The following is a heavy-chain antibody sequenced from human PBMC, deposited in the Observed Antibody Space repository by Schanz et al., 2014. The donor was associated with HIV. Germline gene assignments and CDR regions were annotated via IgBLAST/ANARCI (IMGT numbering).Heavy chain of an antibody. CDR3: ARDWRPNYDFWSGSIGVIGMDV. D-gene: IGHD3-3*01. V-gene: IGHV3-33*01. CDR2: IWYDGSNK. Sequence: QVQLVESGGGVVQPGRSLRLSCAASGFIFSSFGMYWVRQAPGKGLEWVAVIWYDGSNKYYVDSVKGRFTISRDNSKNTPYLQMNSLRAEDTAVYYCARDWRPNYDFWSGSIGVIGMDVWGQGTTVIVTS. CDR1: GFIFSSFG. J-gene: IGHJ6*02.